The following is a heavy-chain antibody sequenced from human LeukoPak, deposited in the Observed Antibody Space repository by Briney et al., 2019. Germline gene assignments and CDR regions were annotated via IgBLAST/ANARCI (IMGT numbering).Heavy chain of an antibody. CDR1: GFTFGDYA. V-gene: IGHV3-49*04. CDR2: IRSKAYGGTT. Sequence: GGSLRLSCTASGFTFGDYAMSWVRQAPGKGLEWVGFIRSKAYGGTTEYAASVKGRFTISRDDSKSIAYLQMNSLKTEDTAVYYCTKYSSSWAHFQHWGQGTLVTVSS. D-gene: IGHD6-13*01. CDR3: TKYSSSWAHFQH. J-gene: IGHJ1*01.